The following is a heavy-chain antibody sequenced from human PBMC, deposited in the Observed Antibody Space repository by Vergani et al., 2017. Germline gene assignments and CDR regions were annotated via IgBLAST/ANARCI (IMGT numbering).Heavy chain of an antibody. Sequence: EVQLVESGGGLVQPGRSLRLSCAASGFTFDDYAMHWVRQAPGKGLEWVSGISWNSGSIGYADSVKGRFTISRDNAKNSLYLQMNSLRAEATALYYCANGHHVEWELDAFDIWGQGTMVTVSS. D-gene: IGHD1-26*01. J-gene: IGHJ3*02. CDR3: ANGHHVEWELDAFDI. CDR2: ISWNSGSI. V-gene: IGHV3-9*01. CDR1: GFTFDDYA.